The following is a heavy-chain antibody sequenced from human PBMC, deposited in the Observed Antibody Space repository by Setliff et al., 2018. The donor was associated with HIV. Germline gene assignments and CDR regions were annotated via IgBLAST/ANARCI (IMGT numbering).Heavy chain of an antibody. Sequence: GGSLRLSCATSGFSFSNYWMDWVRQAPGKGLEWVATIKKDGGEKYYVDSVKGRFTISRGNSKNMMNLQMNSLRAEDTAVYYCARGITIFGVALDYWGQGTLVTVSS. CDR2: IKKDGGEK. J-gene: IGHJ4*02. CDR1: GFSFSNYW. CDR3: ARGITIFGVALDY. V-gene: IGHV3-7*01. D-gene: IGHD3-3*01.